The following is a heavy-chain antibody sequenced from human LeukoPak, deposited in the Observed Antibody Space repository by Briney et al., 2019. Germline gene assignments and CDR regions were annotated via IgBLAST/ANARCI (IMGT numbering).Heavy chain of an antibody. D-gene: IGHD6-13*01. Sequence: ASVKVSCKASGYTFTSYWIQWVRQAPGQGLEWMGLINPDGGSTAYAHRFQGRVIMTRDTSTSTAYMDLSSLRSEDTAVYHCARAPRNSSTMLDFWGQGTLVTVSS. CDR1: GYTFTSYW. V-gene: IGHV1-46*01. J-gene: IGHJ4*02. CDR2: INPDGGST. CDR3: ARAPRNSSTMLDF.